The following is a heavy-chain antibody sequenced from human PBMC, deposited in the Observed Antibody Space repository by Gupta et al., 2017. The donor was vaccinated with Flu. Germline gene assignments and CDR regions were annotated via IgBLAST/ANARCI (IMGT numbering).Heavy chain of an antibody. D-gene: IGHD3-22*01. Sequence: QVQLVQSGTEVKKPGASVRVSCKASGYTFTTYGLSWVRQAPGQGLQWMGWISPYNGHIKYLQKLQGRVTMTTDTSTSTAYMDLTSLRSDDTAVYYCARDLGGVSDYSDNSGPWGHWGQGTLVAVSS. CDR2: ISPYNGHI. CDR3: ARDLGGVSDYSDNSGPWGH. CDR1: GYTFTTYG. J-gene: IGHJ1*01. V-gene: IGHV1-18*01.